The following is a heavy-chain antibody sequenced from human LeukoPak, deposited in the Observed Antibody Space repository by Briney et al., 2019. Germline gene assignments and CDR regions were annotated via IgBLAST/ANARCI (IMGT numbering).Heavy chain of an antibody. J-gene: IGHJ6*02. CDR2: IYHSGST. CDR3: ARAPYYYDSSGYYWDYYYYGMDV. Sequence: PSETLSLTCAVSGGSISSGGYSWSWIRQPPGKGLEWIGYIYHSGSTYYNPSLKSRVTISVDRSKNQFSLKLSSVTAADTAVYYCARAPYYYDSSGYYWDYYYYGMDVWGQGTTVTVSS. V-gene: IGHV4-30-2*01. CDR1: GGSISSGGYS. D-gene: IGHD3-22*01.